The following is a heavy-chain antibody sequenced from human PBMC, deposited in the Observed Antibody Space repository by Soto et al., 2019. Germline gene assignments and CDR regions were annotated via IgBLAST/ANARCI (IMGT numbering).Heavy chain of an antibody. J-gene: IGHJ4*02. Sequence: EVQLVESGGGLVQPGGSLRLSCAASGFSFSSHNMNWVRQAPGKGLEWISYISTSGSSIYYADSVKGRFTISRDNAKNSLYLQMNSLRAEDTALYYCARSGNYRLDCWSQGTLVTVSS. CDR3: ARSGNYRLDC. D-gene: IGHD1-26*01. CDR1: GFSFSSHN. V-gene: IGHV3-48*01. CDR2: ISTSGSSI.